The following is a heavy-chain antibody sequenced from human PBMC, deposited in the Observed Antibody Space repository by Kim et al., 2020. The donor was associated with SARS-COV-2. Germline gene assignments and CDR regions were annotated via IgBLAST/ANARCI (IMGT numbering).Heavy chain of an antibody. Sequence: GGSLRLSCAASGFTFSSYNMNWVRQAPGKGLEWVSSISSSSSYIYYADSVKGRFTISRDNAKNSLYLQMNSLRAEDTAVYYCASVSYGLDHYYYYGMDVWGQGTTVTVSS. J-gene: IGHJ6*02. D-gene: IGHD5-18*01. CDR1: GFTFSSYN. CDR3: ASVSYGLDHYYYYGMDV. CDR2: ISSSSSYI. V-gene: IGHV3-21*04.